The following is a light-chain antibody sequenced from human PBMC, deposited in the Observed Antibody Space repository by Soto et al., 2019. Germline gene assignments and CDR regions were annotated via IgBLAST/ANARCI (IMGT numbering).Light chain of an antibody. V-gene: IGLV1-47*02. CDR1: SSNIGGTNY. CDR3: SSYTTINTLFFV. CDR2: SNN. J-gene: IGLJ1*01. Sequence: QSVLTQPPSASGTPGQKVFISCSGSSSNIGGTNYAYWYQQLPGAAPKLLMHSNNLRPSGVPERISGSKFGTAASLAISGLRSEDEAVYYCSSYTTINTLFFVFGNGTKLTVL.